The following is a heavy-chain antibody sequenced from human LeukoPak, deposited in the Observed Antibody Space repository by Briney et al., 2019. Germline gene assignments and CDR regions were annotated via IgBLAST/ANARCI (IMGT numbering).Heavy chain of an antibody. CDR1: GFTFSSYW. CDR3: ARDHPSSGTTEFGWFDP. CDR2: IRQDGSEK. J-gene: IGHJ5*02. Sequence: PGGSLRLSCAASGFTFSSYWMSWVRQAPGKGLEWVANIRQDGSEKYYVDSVKGRFTISRDNAKNSLYLQMNSLRAEDTAVYYCARDHPSSGTTEFGWFDPWGQGTLVTVSS. D-gene: IGHD1-7*01. V-gene: IGHV3-7*05.